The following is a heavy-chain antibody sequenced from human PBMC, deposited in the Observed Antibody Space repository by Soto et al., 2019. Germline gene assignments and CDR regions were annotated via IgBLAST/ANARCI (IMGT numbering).Heavy chain of an antibody. J-gene: IGHJ4*02. CDR2: INPSGGGT. Sequence: ASVKVSCKASGYTFTSYYMHWVRQAPGQGLEWMGIINPSGGGTSYARKFQGRVTMTRDTSTNTVYMDLTSLRSEDTAVYYCARDGGSTPGNDYWGQGTLVTVSS. D-gene: IGHD2-15*01. V-gene: IGHV1-46*01. CDR3: ARDGGSTPGNDY. CDR1: GYTFTSYY.